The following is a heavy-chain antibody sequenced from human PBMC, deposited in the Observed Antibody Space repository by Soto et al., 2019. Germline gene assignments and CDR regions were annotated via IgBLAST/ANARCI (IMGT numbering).Heavy chain of an antibody. CDR2: IYYSGST. Sequence: SETLSLTCTVSGGSISSGGFYWSWLRQHPGKGLEWIGYIYYSGSTYYNPSLKSLVTISVDTSKNQFSLKLSSVTGADTAVYYFARSHSRSFLYNGMDVWGQGTTVTVSS. CDR1: GGSISSGGFY. V-gene: IGHV4-31*01. CDR3: ARSHSRSFLYNGMDV. D-gene: IGHD6-6*01. J-gene: IGHJ6*02.